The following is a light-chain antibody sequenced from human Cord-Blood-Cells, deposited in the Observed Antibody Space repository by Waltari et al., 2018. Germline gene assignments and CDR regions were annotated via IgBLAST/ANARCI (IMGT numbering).Light chain of an antibody. Sequence: SVLTQPPSASGTPGQRGTIPCSGSSSNIGSNTVNWYQQLPGTAPKLLIHSNNQRPSGVPDRFSGSKSGTSASLAISGLQSEDEADYYCAAWDDSLNGWVFGGGTKLTVL. CDR2: SNN. V-gene: IGLV1-44*01. CDR1: SSNIGSNT. CDR3: AAWDDSLNGWV. J-gene: IGLJ3*02.